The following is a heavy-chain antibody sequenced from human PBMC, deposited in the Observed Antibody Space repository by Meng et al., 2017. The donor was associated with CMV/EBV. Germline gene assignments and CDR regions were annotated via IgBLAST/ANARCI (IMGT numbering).Heavy chain of an antibody. CDR1: GGSISSGDYY. V-gene: IGHV4-30-4*08. D-gene: IGHD2-21*02. J-gene: IGHJ4*02. Sequence: QLEGSGPGLGKPSQTQSLTVTVSGGSISSGDYYWSWIRQPPGKGLEWIGYIYYSGSTYYNPSLKSRVTISVDTSKNQFSLKLSSVTATDTAVYYCAREGDNPFDYWGQGTLVTVSS. CDR2: IYYSGST. CDR3: AREGDNPFDY.